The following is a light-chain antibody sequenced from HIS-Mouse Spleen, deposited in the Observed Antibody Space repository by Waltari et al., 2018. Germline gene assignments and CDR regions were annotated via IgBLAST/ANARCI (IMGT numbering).Light chain of an antibody. Sequence: QSALTQPRSVSGSPGQSVPISCTGTSSDGGGYNYVSWYQQHPGKAPKLMFYDVSKRPSGVPDRFSGSKSGNTASLTISGLQAEDEADYYCCSYAGSYVFGTGTKVTVL. CDR2: DVS. V-gene: IGLV2-11*01. CDR1: SSDGGGYNY. CDR3: CSYAGSYV. J-gene: IGLJ1*01.